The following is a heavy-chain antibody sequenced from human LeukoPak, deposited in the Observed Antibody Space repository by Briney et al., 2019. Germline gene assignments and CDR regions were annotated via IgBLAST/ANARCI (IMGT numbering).Heavy chain of an antibody. V-gene: IGHV1-69*13. Sequence: SVKVSCKASGGTFSSYAISWVRQAPGQGLEWMGGIIPIFGTTNYAQKFQGRVTITADESTSTAYMELSSLRSEDTAVYYCARGPSYYDFWSGYSNWFDPWGQGTLVTVSS. J-gene: IGHJ5*02. CDR1: GGTFSSYA. CDR2: IIPIFGTT. CDR3: ARGPSYYDFWSGYSNWFDP. D-gene: IGHD3-3*01.